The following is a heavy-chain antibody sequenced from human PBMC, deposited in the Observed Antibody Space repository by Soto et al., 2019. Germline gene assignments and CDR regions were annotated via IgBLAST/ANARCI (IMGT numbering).Heavy chain of an antibody. CDR1: GFTFSSYS. J-gene: IGHJ4*02. CDR3: ARHHIYSGSYLFDY. D-gene: IGHD1-26*01. V-gene: IGHV3-48*04. CDR2: ISSSSTI. Sequence: GGSLRLSCAASGFTFSSYSMNWVRQAPGKGLEWVSYISSSSTIYYADSVKGRFTISRDNAKNSLYLQMNSLRAEDTAVYYCARHHIYSGSYLFDYWGQGTLVTVSS.